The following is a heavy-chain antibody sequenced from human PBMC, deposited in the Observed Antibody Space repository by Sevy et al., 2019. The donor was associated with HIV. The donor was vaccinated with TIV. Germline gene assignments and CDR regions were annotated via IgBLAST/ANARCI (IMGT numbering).Heavy chain of an antibody. CDR1: GYSFTSYW. D-gene: IGHD3-10*01. CDR2: IYPGDSDT. CDR3: ARCVPYGTWGDYYYYMDV. J-gene: IGHJ6*03. V-gene: IGHV5-51*03. Sequence: RQRESLKISCKGSGYSFTSYWIGWVRQMPGKGLEWMGIIYPGDSDTRYSPSFQGQVTISADKSISTAYLQWSSLKASDTAMYYCARCVPYGTWGDYYYYMDVWGKGTTVTVSS.